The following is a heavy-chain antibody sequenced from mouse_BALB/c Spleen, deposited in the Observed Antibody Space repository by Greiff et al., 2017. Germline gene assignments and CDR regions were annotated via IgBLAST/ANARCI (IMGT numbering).Heavy chain of an antibody. CDR2: ISSGGST. J-gene: IGHJ3*01. V-gene: IGHV5-6-5*01. CDR3: ARGGLRRFAY. Sequence: EVKLQESGGGLVKPGGSLKLSCAASGFTFSSYAMSWVRQTPEKRLEWVASISSGGSTYYPDSVKGRFTISRDNARNILYLQMSSLRSEDTAMYYCARGGLRRFAYWGQGTLVTVSA. D-gene: IGHD2-4*01. CDR1: GFTFSSYA.